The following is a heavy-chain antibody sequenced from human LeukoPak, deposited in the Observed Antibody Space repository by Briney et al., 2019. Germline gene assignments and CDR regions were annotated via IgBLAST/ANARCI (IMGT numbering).Heavy chain of an antibody. J-gene: IGHJ4*02. CDR2: IFYSGST. D-gene: IGHD5-18*01. V-gene: IGHV4-59*12. Sequence: SETLSLTCTVSGGSISSYYWSWIRQPPGKGLEWIGYIFYSGSTNYNPSLKSRVTISVDTSKNQFSLKLSSVTAADTAVYYCARLAPRIRGYSYGVDYWGQGTLVTVSS. CDR1: GGSISSYY. CDR3: ARLAPRIRGYSYGVDY.